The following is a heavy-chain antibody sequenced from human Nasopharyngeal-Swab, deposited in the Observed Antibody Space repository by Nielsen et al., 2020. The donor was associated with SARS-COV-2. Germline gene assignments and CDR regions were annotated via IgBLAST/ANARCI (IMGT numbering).Heavy chain of an antibody. Sequence: GESLKISCASSGFTFRAHGMHWVRQAPGKGLEWVAFVSYDRAAKYYPDSVKGRFTISRVNSRNTVYLQINSLRAEDTAVYFCARGNGSPTYFEYWGQGTLVTVSS. D-gene: IGHD1-26*01. CDR1: GFTFRAHG. V-gene: IGHV3-30*03. CDR2: VSYDRAAK. J-gene: IGHJ4*02. CDR3: ARGNGSPTYFEY.